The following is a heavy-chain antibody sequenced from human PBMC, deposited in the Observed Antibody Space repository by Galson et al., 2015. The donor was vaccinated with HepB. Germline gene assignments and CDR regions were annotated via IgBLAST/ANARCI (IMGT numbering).Heavy chain of an antibody. CDR1: G. CDR2: ISAYNGNT. V-gene: IGHV1-18*01. D-gene: IGHD6-19*01. Sequence: GISWVRQAPGQGLEWMGWISAYNGNTNYAQKLQGRVTMTTDTSTSTAYMELRSLRSDDTAVYYCASFYSSGWYGWFDPWGQGTLVTVSS. J-gene: IGHJ5*02. CDR3: ASFYSSGWYGWFDP.